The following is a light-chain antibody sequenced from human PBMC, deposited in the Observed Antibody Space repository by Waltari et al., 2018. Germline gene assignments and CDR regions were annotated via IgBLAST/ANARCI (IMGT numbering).Light chain of an antibody. Sequence: DIQMTQSPSSLSASVGDRVTITCRASRSINNKLNWYQQRPGKAPKLLISVASSLESGVPSRFSGSGSGTDFTLSISSLQPEDFATYYCQQSNSLPYTFGQGTKLEIK. J-gene: IGKJ2*01. CDR2: VAS. V-gene: IGKV1-39*01. CDR1: RSINNK. CDR3: QQSNSLPYT.